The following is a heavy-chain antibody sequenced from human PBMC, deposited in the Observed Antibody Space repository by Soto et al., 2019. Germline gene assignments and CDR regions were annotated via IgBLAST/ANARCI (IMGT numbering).Heavy chain of an antibody. CDR3: ARVPYVWGSYRQYYYYGMHV. D-gene: IGHD3-16*02. CDR2: IIPIFGTA. CDR1: GGTFSSYA. V-gene: IGHV1-69*01. J-gene: IGHJ6*02. Sequence: QVQLVQSGAEVKKPGSSVKVSCKASGGTFSSYAISWVRQAPGQGLEWMGGIIPIFGTANYAQKFQGRVTMNADDSTSTAYMELRSLGYEDTAVYYCARVPYVWGSYRQYYYYGMHVWGQGTTVTVSS.